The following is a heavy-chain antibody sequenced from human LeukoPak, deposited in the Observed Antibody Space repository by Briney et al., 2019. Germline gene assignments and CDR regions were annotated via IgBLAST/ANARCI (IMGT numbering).Heavy chain of an antibody. CDR3: ARSDKNYDSSGYPY. V-gene: IGHV3-53*01. J-gene: IGHJ4*02. D-gene: IGHD3-22*01. Sequence: GGSLRLSCAASGFTVSSNYMSWVRQAPGKGLEWVSVIYSGGSTYYADSVKGRFTISRDNSKNTLYLQMNSLRAEDTAVYYCARSDKNYDSSGYPYWGQGTLVTVSS. CDR1: GFTVSSNY. CDR2: IYSGGST.